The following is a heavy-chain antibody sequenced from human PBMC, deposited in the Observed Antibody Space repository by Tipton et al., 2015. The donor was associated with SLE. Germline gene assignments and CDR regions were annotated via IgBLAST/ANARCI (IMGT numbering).Heavy chain of an antibody. CDR3: ATHEGYSSSAPDI. CDR2: IYYSGST. Sequence: TLSLTCSVSGGSISGSYWSWIRQPPRKGLEWIGYIYYSGSTNYNPSLMSRVTISVDTSKNQFTLKLNSVTAADTAVYYCATHEGYSSSAPDIWGQGTMVTVSS. D-gene: IGHD6-6*01. V-gene: IGHV4-59*12. J-gene: IGHJ3*02. CDR1: GGSISGSY.